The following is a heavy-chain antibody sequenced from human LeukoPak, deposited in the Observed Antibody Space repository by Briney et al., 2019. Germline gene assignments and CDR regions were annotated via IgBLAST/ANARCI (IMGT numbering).Heavy chain of an antibody. V-gene: IGHV3-64*01. J-gene: IGHJ4*02. Sequence: GGSLRLSCVASGFTFSSHSMHWVRQAPGKGLEYVSGIRSNGGSTYFARSVKGRFTISRDNSKNTLDLQMGSLRAEDMAVYYCARRASGWEFDYWGQGTLVTVSS. CDR1: GFTFSSHS. D-gene: IGHD6-19*01. CDR3: ARRASGWEFDY. CDR2: IRSNGGST.